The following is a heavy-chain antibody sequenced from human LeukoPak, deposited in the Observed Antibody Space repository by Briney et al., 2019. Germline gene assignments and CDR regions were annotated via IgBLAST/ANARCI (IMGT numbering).Heavy chain of an antibody. V-gene: IGHV1-24*01. D-gene: IGHD2-2*02. J-gene: IGHJ6*03. CDR2: FDPEDGEI. Sequence: ASEKVSCKVSGYTLTELSMHWVRQAPGKGLEYMGGFDPEDGEIIYAQKFQGRVTMTEDTSTDTAYMELSSLRSEDTAVYYCATWTRYHLLYGAMDVWGKGTTVTVSS. CDR1: GYTLTELS. CDR3: ATWTRYHLLYGAMDV.